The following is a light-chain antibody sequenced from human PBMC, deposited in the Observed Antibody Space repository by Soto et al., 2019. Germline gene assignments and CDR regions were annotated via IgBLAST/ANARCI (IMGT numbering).Light chain of an antibody. Sequence: DIQMTQSPSSVSASVGDRVTVTCRASQGMSSWLAWYQQKPGKAPKLLIDAASSLQSVVPSRFSGSGSGTDFTLTISGLQPEDCAIYYCQQANGFPYTFGQGTKLEIK. J-gene: IGKJ2*01. CDR3: QQANGFPYT. CDR1: QGMSSW. V-gene: IGKV1-12*01. CDR2: AAS.